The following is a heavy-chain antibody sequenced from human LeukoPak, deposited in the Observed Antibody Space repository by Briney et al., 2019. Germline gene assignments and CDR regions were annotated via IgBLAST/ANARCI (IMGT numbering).Heavy chain of an antibody. CDR3: ARSSWIPSTVGDY. CDR1: GGSISPYY. J-gene: IGHJ4*02. D-gene: IGHD5-18*01. V-gene: IGHV4-59*08. CDR2: NYYSGST. Sequence: SETLSLTCTVSGGSISPYYWSWIRQPPGKGLEWIGYNYYSGSTNYNPSLKTRVTISVDTSKNQFSLKLSSVTAADTAVYYCARSSWIPSTVGDYWGQGTLVTVSS.